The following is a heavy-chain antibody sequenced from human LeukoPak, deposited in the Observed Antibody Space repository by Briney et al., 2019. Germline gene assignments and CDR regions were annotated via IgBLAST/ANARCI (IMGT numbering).Heavy chain of an antibody. Sequence: PGGSLRLSCAASGFTFSSYGMHWVRQAPGKGLEWVAVISYDGSNKYYADSVKGRFTISRDNAKNSLYLQMNSLRDKDTAVYYCARVLGYSRFDYWGQGTLVTVSS. D-gene: IGHD3-22*01. J-gene: IGHJ4*02. CDR2: ISYDGSNK. CDR1: GFTFSSYG. CDR3: ARVLGYSRFDY. V-gene: IGHV3-30*03.